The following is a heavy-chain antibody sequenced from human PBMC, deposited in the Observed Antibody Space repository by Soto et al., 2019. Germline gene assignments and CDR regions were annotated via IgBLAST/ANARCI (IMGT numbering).Heavy chain of an antibody. D-gene: IGHD3-10*01. J-gene: IGHJ4*02. CDR3: ASLYGSGILDY. CDR2: IYYSGST. Sequence: ASETLSLTCTVSGGSISSGDYYWSWIRQPPGKGLEWIGYIYYSGSTYYNPSLKSRVTISVDTSKNQFSLKLSSVTAADTAVYYCASLYGSGILDYWGQGTLVTVSS. CDR1: GGSISSGDYY. V-gene: IGHV4-30-4*01.